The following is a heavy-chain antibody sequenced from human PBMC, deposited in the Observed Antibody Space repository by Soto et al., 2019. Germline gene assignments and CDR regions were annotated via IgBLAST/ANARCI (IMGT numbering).Heavy chain of an antibody. CDR2: IIPIFGTA. Sequence: SVNVSCTASGGTFSSYAISWVRQAPGQGLEWMGGIIPIFGTANYAQKFQGRVTITADKSTSTAYMELSSLRSEDTAVYYCARDGGDYGGNSGWFDPWGQGTLVTVSS. CDR3: ARDGGDYGGNSGWFDP. D-gene: IGHD4-17*01. J-gene: IGHJ5*02. V-gene: IGHV1-69*06. CDR1: GGTFSSYA.